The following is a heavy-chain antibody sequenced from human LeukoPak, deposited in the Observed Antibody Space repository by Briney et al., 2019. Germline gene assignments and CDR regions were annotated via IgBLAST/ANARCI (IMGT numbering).Heavy chain of an antibody. D-gene: IGHD4-11*01. J-gene: IGHJ4*02. Sequence: PSETLSLTCTVSGVSISSGGYYWSWIRQHPGKGLEWIGYIYYSGSTYYNPSLKGRLTISLDTSSNQFSLKLNSVTAADTVVYYCARGPVRDYSNYWGQGTLVTVSS. V-gene: IGHV4-31*03. CDR1: GVSISSGGYY. CDR2: IYYSGST. CDR3: ARGPVRDYSNY.